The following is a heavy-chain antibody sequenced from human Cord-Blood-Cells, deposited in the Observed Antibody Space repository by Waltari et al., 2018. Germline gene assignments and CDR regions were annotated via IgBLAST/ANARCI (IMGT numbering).Heavy chain of an antibody. V-gene: IGHV4-34*01. CDR2: INHSGST. J-gene: IGHJ6*02. CDR3: ARWHCSSTSCSPDYYGMDV. Sequence: QVQLQQWGAGLLKPSETLSLTCAVYGGSFSGYYWSWIRQPPGKGLEWIGEINHSGSTNHNPSLKSRVTISVDTSKNQFSLKLSSVTAADTAVYYCARWHCSSTSCSPDYYGMDVWGQGTTVTVSS. D-gene: IGHD2-2*01. CDR1: GGSFSGYY.